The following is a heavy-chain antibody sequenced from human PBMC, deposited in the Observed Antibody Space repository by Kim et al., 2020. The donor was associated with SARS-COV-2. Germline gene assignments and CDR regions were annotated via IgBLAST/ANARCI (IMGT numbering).Heavy chain of an antibody. CDR3: ARGRRDSWYNWNDAFDY. D-gene: IGHD1-1*01. V-gene: IGHV4-34*01. CDR1: GGSFSGYY. J-gene: IGHJ4*02. Sequence: SETLSLTCAVYGGSFSGYYWSWIRQPPGKGLEWIGEINHSGSTNYNPSLKSRVTISVDTSKNQFSLKLSSVTAADTAVYYCARGRRDSWYNWNDAFDYWGQGTLVTVSS. CDR2: INHSGST.